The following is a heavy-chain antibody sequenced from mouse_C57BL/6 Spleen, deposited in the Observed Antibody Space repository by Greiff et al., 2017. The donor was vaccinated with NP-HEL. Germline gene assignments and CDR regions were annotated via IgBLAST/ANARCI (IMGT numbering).Heavy chain of an antibody. CDR2: IRNKANNHAT. J-gene: IGHJ1*03. CDR1: GFTFSDAW. Sequence: EVQVVESGGGLAQPGGSMKLSCAASGFTFSDAWMDWVRQSPEKGLEWVAEIRNKANNHATYYAESVKGRFTISRDDSKRSVYLQMNSLRAEDTGIYYCTSGSDWYFDVWGTGTTVTVSS. CDR3: TSGSDWYFDV. V-gene: IGHV6-6*01.